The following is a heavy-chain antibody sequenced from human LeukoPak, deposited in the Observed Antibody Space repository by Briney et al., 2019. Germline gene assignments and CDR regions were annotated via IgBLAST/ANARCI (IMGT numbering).Heavy chain of an antibody. CDR1: GYTFTGYY. V-gene: IGHV1-2*02. Sequence: GASVKVSCKASGYTFTGYYMHWVRQAPGQGLEWMGWINPNSGGTNYAQKFQGRVTMTRDTSISTAYMELSRLRSDDTAVYYCARGRTLSSFNLWYFDLWGRGTLVTVSS. D-gene: IGHD6-6*01. CDR3: ARGRTLSSFNLWYFDL. CDR2: INPNSGGT. J-gene: IGHJ2*01.